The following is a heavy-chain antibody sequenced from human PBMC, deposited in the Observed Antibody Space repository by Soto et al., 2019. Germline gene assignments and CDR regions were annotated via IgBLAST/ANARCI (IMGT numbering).Heavy chain of an antibody. CDR1: GFTVSSNY. CDR3: ARAHAGYSSGWYEGHYFDY. V-gene: IGHV3-53*01. CDR2: IYSGGST. D-gene: IGHD6-19*01. Sequence: GGSLRLSCAASGFTVSSNYMSWVRQAPGKGLEWVSVIYSGGSTYYADSVKGRFTISRDNSKNTLYLQMNSLRAEDTAVYYCARAHAGYSSGWYEGHYFDYWGQGTLVTVSS. J-gene: IGHJ4*02.